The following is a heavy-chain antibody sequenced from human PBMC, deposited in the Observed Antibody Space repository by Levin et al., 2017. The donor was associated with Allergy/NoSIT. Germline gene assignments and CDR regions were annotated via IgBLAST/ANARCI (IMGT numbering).Heavy chain of an antibody. CDR1: GYTFTSYG. Sequence: GESLKISCKASGYTFTSYGISWVRQAPGQGLEWMGWISAYNGNTNYAQKLQGRVTMTTDTSTSTAYMELRSLRSDDTAVYYCARERVTLPSVDYYYYYGMDVWGQGTTVTVSS. V-gene: IGHV1-18*01. J-gene: IGHJ6*02. CDR3: ARERVTLPSVDYYYYYGMDV. D-gene: IGHD4-11*01. CDR2: ISAYNGNT.